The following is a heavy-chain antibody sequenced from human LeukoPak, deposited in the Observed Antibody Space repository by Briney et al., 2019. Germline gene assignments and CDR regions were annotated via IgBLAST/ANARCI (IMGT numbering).Heavy chain of an antibody. D-gene: IGHD6-6*01. CDR2: ISNNGGYT. CDR3: ARDSNRLWQLVSSALDY. CDR1: GFTFSSSA. Sequence: GGSLRLSCAASGFTFSSSAMSWVRQAPGKGLEWVSAISNNGGYTYYADSVKGRFTISRDNAKNSLFLQMNSLRDEDTAVYYCARDSNRLWQLVSSALDYWGQGTLVTVSS. V-gene: IGHV3-23*01. J-gene: IGHJ4*02.